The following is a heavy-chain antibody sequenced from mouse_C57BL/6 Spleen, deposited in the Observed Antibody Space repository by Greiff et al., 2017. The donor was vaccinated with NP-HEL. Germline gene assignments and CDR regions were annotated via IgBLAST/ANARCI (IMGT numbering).Heavy chain of an antibody. Sequence: QVQLQQSGAELVKPGASVKISCKASGYAFSSYWMNWVKQRPGKGLEWIGQIYPGDGDTNSNGKFKGKATLTADKSSSTAYMQLSSLTSEDSAVYFCARFGYYGSSPWFAYWGQGTLVTVSA. D-gene: IGHD1-1*01. CDR1: GYAFSSYW. CDR2: IYPGDGDT. CDR3: ARFGYYGSSPWFAY. J-gene: IGHJ3*01. V-gene: IGHV1-80*01.